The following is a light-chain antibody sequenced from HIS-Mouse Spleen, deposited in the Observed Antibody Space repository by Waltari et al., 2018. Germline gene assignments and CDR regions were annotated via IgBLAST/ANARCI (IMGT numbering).Light chain of an antibody. Sequence: GSPGQSVTISCTGTSSDVGSYNRVSWYQQPPGTAPKLMIYEVSNRPSGVADRFSGSKSGNTASLTISGLQAEDEADYYCSSYTSSSTVFGTGTKVTVL. J-gene: IGLJ1*01. CDR1: SSDVGSYNR. V-gene: IGLV2-18*02. CDR2: EVS. CDR3: SSYTSSSTV.